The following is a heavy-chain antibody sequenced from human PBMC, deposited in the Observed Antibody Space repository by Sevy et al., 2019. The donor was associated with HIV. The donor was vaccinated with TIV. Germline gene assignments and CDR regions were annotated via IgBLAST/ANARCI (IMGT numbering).Heavy chain of an antibody. CDR2: IYPGDSVT. D-gene: IGHD3-10*01. V-gene: IGHV5-51*01. Sequence: GESLKISCKGSGYSFTSYWIGWVRQMPGKGLEWMGIIYPGDSVTRYSPSFQGQVTISADKSISTAYLQWSSLKASDTAMYYCARQDYYGSGSYYNWFDPWGQGTLVTVSS. CDR1: GYSFTSYW. CDR3: ARQDYYGSGSYYNWFDP. J-gene: IGHJ5*02.